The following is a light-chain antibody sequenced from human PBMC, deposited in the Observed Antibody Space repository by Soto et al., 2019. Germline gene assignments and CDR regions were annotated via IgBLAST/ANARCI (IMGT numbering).Light chain of an antibody. Sequence: QAVVTQEPSLTVSPGGTVTLTCASSPVAVTSCHYPYWVQQNPGQAPRTLIYDTSNKQSWTPDRFSGSLRGSKATLTLSGAQPEDEADYYCLIYSTGTRPVFGGGTQLTVL. CDR2: DTS. J-gene: IGLJ7*01. V-gene: IGLV7-46*01. CDR1: PVAVTSCHY. CDR3: LIYSTGTRPV.